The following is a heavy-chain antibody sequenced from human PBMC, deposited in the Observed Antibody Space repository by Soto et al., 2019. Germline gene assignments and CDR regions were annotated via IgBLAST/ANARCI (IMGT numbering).Heavy chain of an antibody. Sequence: PGESLKISCKGSGYSFLNYWIGWVRQMPGKDLEWIGIIYPDDSETRYSPSFQGQVTISADKSISTAYLQWSSLKASDTAMYYCARHGYSSSSYYYYGMDVWGQGTTVTVSS. CDR1: GYSFLNYW. J-gene: IGHJ6*02. CDR2: IYPDDSET. CDR3: ARHGYSSSSYYYYGMDV. D-gene: IGHD6-13*01. V-gene: IGHV5-51*01.